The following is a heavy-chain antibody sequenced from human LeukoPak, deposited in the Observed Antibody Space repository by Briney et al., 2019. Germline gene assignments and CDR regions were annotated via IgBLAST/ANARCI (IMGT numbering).Heavy chain of an antibody. Sequence: ASVTVSFTASGYTFTIYYMHWVRQAPGQGLEWMGWINTNTGNPTYAQGFTGRFVFSLDTSVSMAYLQICSLKAEDTAVYYCARTVPKGRHISFNYYDSSGYYYEFDPWGQGTLVTVSS. V-gene: IGHV7-4-1*01. CDR3: ARTVPKGRHISFNYYDSSGYYYEFDP. CDR2: INTNTGNP. CDR1: GYTFTIYY. J-gene: IGHJ5*02. D-gene: IGHD3-22*01.